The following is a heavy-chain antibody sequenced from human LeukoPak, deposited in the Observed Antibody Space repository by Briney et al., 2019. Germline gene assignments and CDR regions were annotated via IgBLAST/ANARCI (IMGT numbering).Heavy chain of an antibody. Sequence: GALRLSCAAPRFTFSTYRLKRGRQAPGEGRGWVSYISTTTSAIYYADSVKGRFTVSRDNAKSSLYLQMNSLRADDTAVYYCARAPYGERGGSDYWGQGTLVTVSS. CDR2: ISTTTSAI. CDR3: ARAPYGERGGSDY. CDR1: RFTFSTYR. J-gene: IGHJ4*02. V-gene: IGHV3-48*01. D-gene: IGHD4-17*01.